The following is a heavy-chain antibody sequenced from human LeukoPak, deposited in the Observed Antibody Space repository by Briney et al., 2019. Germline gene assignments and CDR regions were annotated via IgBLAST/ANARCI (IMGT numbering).Heavy chain of an antibody. V-gene: IGHV1-2*02. CDR3: ARANFLYCSSTTCLFDY. CDR2: INPNDGDT. D-gene: IGHD2-2*01. Sequence: ASVKVPCKASGYTFTDYYMHWVRQAPGQGFEWMGWINPNDGDTNYAQKFQGRVTMTRDTSISTAHMEVSRLRSDDTAVYYCARANFLYCSSTTCLFDYWGQGTLVTVSS. J-gene: IGHJ4*02. CDR1: GYTFTDYY.